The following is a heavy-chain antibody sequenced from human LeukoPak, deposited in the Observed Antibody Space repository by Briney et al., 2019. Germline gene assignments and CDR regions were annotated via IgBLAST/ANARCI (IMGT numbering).Heavy chain of an antibody. J-gene: IGHJ6*03. CDR1: GYTFTRYY. V-gene: IGHV1-2*02. CDR2: INPNSGGT. D-gene: IGHD1-26*01. Sequence: ASVKVSCKASGYTFTRYYLHWVRQAPGQGLEWMGWINPNSGGTNYAQKFQGRVTMTRDTSISTAYMELSRLRSDDTAVYYCARISGSNYYMDVWGKGTTVTVSS. CDR3: ARISGSNYYMDV.